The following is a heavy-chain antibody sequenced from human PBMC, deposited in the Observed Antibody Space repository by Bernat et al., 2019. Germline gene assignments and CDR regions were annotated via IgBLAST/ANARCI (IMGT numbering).Heavy chain of an antibody. V-gene: IGHV3-30*18. J-gene: IGHJ4*02. CDR3: AKDPNIVPAATMEPRSYHFDY. CDR1: GFTFSSYG. Sequence: QVQLVESGGGVVQPGRSLRLSCAASGFTFSSYGMHWVRQAPGKGLEWVAVISFDGSYKYYADSVKGRFTISRNNSKSTLFLQMNSLRVEDTAVYYCAKDPNIVPAATMEPRSYHFDYWGQGTVVTVSS. D-gene: IGHD2-2*01. CDR2: ISFDGSYK.